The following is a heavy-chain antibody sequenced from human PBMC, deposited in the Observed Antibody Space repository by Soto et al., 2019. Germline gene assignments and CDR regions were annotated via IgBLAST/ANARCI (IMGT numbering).Heavy chain of an antibody. CDR2: IVPNVGTV. CDR3: ARKDPSGFLRHFVT. Sequence: QVQLVQSGPEVKKPGSSVKVSCKPSGGTLSSFITYPINCVRQAPGQGPEWMGGIVPNVGTVNYAQRFQGRVTITADKSTGTSYMELNNLKSEDTALYYCARKDPSGFLRHFVTLGQGTIVTVS. J-gene: IGHJ4*02. CDR1: GGTLSSFITYP. D-gene: IGHD3-3*01. V-gene: IGHV1-69*06.